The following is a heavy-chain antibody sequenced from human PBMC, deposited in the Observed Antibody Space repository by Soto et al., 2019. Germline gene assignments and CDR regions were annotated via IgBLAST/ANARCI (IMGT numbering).Heavy chain of an antibody. CDR3: ARDLLRRTVVVVDYYYGMDV. J-gene: IGHJ6*02. D-gene: IGHD2-2*01. Sequence: GGSLRLSCAASGFTFSSYGMHWVRQAPGKGLEWVAVIWYDGSNKYYADSVKGRFTISRDNSKNTLYLQMNSLRAEDTAVYYCARDLLRRTVVVVDYYYGMDVWGQGTTVT. V-gene: IGHV3-33*01. CDR1: GFTFSSYG. CDR2: IWYDGSNK.